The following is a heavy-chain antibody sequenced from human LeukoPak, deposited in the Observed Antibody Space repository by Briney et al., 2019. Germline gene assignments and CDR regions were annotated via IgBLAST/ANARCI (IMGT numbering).Heavy chain of an antibody. CDR1: GFTVSSNY. J-gene: IGHJ3*02. CDR2: IYSGGST. Sequence: PGGSLRLSCAASGFTVSSNYMSWVRQAPGKGLEWVSVIYSGGSTYYGDSVKGRFTISRDNSKNTLYLQMNSLRAEDTAVYYCARDFHRRYYDSSGYNAFDIWGQGTMVTVSS. CDR3: ARDFHRRYYDSSGYNAFDI. D-gene: IGHD3-22*01. V-gene: IGHV3-66*01.